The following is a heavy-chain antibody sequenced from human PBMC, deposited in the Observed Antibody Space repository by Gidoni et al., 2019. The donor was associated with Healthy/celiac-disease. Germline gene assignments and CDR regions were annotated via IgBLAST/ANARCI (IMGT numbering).Heavy chain of an antibody. J-gene: IGHJ4*02. CDR1: CGSISSGGYY. V-gene: IGHV4-31*03. D-gene: IGHD5-18*01. CDR3: ARGHSYAEGLFDY. CDR2: IYYSGST. Sequence: QVQLQESGPGLVKPSHTLSLTCTFSCGSISSGGYYWSWIRQHPGKGLEWIGYIYYSGSTYYNPSLKSRVTISVDTSKNQFSLKLSSVTAADTAVYYCARGHSYAEGLFDYWGQGTLVTVSS.